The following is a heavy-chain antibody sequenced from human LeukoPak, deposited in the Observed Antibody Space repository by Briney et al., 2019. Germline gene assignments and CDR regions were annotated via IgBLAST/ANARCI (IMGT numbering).Heavy chain of an antibody. CDR3: AKPGLGYCSGGSCPGFFDY. CDR1: GFTVSSNY. Sequence: PGGSLRLSCAASGFTVSSNYMSWVRQAPGKGLEWVSAISGSGGSTYYADSVKGRFTISRDNSKNTLYLQMNSLRAEDTAVYYCAKPGLGYCSGGSCPGFFDYWGQGTLVTVSS. CDR2: ISGSGGST. V-gene: IGHV3-23*01. J-gene: IGHJ4*02. D-gene: IGHD2-15*01.